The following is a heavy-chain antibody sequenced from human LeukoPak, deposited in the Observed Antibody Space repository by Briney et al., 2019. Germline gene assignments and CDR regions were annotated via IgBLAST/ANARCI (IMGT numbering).Heavy chain of an antibody. V-gene: IGHV4-31*03. Sequence: ASESLSLTCTVSGGSISSGGYYWGWIRQQGGRGLEWIGYIYYSGSTYYNPSLKSRVTISVDTSKNQFSLKLSSVTAADTAVYYCARDILGEYSSDWFDPWGQGTLVTVSS. CDR3: ARDILGEYSSDWFDP. CDR1: GGSISSGGYY. CDR2: IYYSGST. D-gene: IGHD6-6*01. J-gene: IGHJ5*02.